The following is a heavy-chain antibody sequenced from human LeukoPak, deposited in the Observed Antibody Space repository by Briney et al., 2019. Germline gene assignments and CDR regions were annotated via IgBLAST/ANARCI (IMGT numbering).Heavy chain of an antibody. Sequence: SETLSLTCSVSGGSISSSYWSWIRQSPGEQLEDIAYISSGGGATYNPSLRGRVITSRDTSKNQVSLNLTSVTAADTAVYFCARDRHAGSCSGSRCYPYYFDSWGQGTLVTVSS. J-gene: IGHJ4*02. V-gene: IGHV4-59*01. CDR3: ARDRHAGSCSGSRCYPYYFDS. CDR2: ISSGGGA. CDR1: GGSISSSY. D-gene: IGHD2-15*01.